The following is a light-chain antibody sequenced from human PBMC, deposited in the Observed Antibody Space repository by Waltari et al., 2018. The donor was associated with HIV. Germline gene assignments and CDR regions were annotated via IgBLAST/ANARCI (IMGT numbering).Light chain of an antibody. V-gene: IGLV3-21*04. Sequence: SYVLAQPPSVSVAPGKTARITCGGNNIGSKSVHWDQQKPGQAPVVVIYYYSDRPSGVAGRFSGSNAGNTATLTISSVEAGDEADYYCQVWDSSSDAYVFGTGTKVTVL. CDR3: QVWDSSSDAYV. J-gene: IGLJ1*01. CDR1: NIGSKS. CDR2: YYS.